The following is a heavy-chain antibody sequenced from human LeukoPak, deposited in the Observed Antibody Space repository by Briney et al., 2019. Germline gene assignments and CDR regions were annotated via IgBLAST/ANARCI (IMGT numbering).Heavy chain of an antibody. CDR2: IYYSGST. CDR3: ARRSNWGFFDY. V-gene: IGHV4-59*08. CDR1: GGSISSYY. J-gene: IGHJ4*02. D-gene: IGHD7-27*01. Sequence: SETLSLTCTVSGGSISSYYWSWTRQPPGKGLEWIGYIYYSGSTNYNPSLKSRVTISVDTSKNQFSLKLSSVTAADTAVYYCARRSNWGFFDYWGQGTLVTVSS.